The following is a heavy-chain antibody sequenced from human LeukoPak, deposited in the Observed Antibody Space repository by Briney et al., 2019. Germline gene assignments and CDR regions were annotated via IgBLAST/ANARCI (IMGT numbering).Heavy chain of an antibody. V-gene: IGHV3-21*01. D-gene: IGHD1/OR15-1a*01. Sequence: PGGSLRLSCAASGFTFSSYSMNWVSQAPGKGLEWVSSISSSCSYIYYADSVKGRFTISRDNAKNSLYLQMNSLRAEDTAVYYCAREGLKQAFDYWGQGTLVTVSS. CDR2: ISSSCSYI. J-gene: IGHJ4*02. CDR1: GFTFSSYS. CDR3: AREGLKQAFDY.